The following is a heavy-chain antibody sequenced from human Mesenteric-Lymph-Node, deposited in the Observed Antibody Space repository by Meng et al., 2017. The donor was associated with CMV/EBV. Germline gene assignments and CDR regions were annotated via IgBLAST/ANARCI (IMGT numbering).Heavy chain of an antibody. D-gene: IGHD4-23*01. J-gene: IGHJ4*02. CDR2: ISYDGSNK. CDR3: ARATPGYGGNSFGY. Sequence: GESLKISCSASGFTFSSYAMHWVRQAPGKGLEWVAVISYDGSNKYYVDSVKGRFTISRDNSKNTLYLQMNSLRAEDSAVYYFARATPGYGGNSFGYWGQGTLVTVSS. CDR1: GFTFSSYA. V-gene: IGHV3-30*04.